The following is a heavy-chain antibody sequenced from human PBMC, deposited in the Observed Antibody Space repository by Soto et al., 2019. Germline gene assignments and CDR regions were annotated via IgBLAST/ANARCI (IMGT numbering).Heavy chain of an antibody. CDR3: ARDLLGYCSSTSCYTGP. Sequence: SLRLSCAASGFTFSSYSMNWVRQAPGKGLEWVSSISSSSSYIYYADSVKGRFTISRDNAKNSLYLQMNSLRAEDTAVYYCARDLLGYCSSTSCYTGPWGQGTLVTVSS. CDR2: ISSSSSYI. D-gene: IGHD2-2*02. J-gene: IGHJ5*02. CDR1: GFTFSSYS. V-gene: IGHV3-21*01.